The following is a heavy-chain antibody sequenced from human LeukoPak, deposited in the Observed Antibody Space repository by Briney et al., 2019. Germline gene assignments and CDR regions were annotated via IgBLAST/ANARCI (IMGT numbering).Heavy chain of an antibody. CDR1: GFTFSSYE. CDR2: ISSSGSTI. J-gene: IGHJ6*04. CDR3: ARFDATPYGMDV. V-gene: IGHV3-48*03. Sequence: GGSLRLSCAASGFTFSSYEMNWVRQAPGKGLEWVSYISSSGSTIYYVDSVKGRFTISRDNAKNSLYLQMNSLRAEDTAVYYCARFDATPYGMDVWGKGTTVTVSS.